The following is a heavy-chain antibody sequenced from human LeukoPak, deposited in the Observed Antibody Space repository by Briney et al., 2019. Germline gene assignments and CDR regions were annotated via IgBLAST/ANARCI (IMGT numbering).Heavy chain of an antibody. CDR1: GGSFSGYY. Sequence: SETLSLTCAVYGGSFSGYYWSWIRQPPGKGLEWIGEINHSGSTNYNPSLKSRVTISVDTSKNQFSLKLSSVTAADTAVYYCARMNYDSSGYLMWGQGTLVTVSS. CDR3: ARMNYDSSGYLM. V-gene: IGHV4-34*01. D-gene: IGHD3-22*01. J-gene: IGHJ4*02. CDR2: INHSGST.